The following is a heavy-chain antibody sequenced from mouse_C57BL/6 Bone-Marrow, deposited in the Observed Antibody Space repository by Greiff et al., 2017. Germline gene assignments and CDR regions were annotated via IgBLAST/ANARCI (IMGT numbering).Heavy chain of an antibody. CDR3: ARKGSNYPYYAMDY. D-gene: IGHD2-5*01. CDR2: FDPYSGGT. V-gene: IGHV1-72*01. Sequence: QVQLQQPGAELVKPGASVKLSCKASGSTFPSYWMHWVKQRPGRGLAWIGRFDPYSGGTKYNEKFKSKATLTVDKPSSTAYMQLSSRTSEDSAVYYCARKGSNYPYYAMDYWGQGTSGTGAS. J-gene: IGHJ4*01. CDR1: GSTFPSYW.